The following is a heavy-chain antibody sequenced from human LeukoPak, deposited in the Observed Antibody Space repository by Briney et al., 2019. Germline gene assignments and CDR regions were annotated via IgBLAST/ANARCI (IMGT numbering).Heavy chain of an antibody. CDR1: GDSFGSHY. J-gene: IGHJ3*02. CDR2: ILYVGST. CDR3: ARDYYDSRGEAFDI. D-gene: IGHD3-22*01. V-gene: IGHV4-59*11. Sequence: SETLSLTCTVSGDSFGSHYWSWIRQPPGKGLEWIGYILYVGSTNYNPSLKSRVTISVDTSKNQFSLKLNSVTAADTAVYYCARDYYDSRGEAFDIWGQGTMVTVSS.